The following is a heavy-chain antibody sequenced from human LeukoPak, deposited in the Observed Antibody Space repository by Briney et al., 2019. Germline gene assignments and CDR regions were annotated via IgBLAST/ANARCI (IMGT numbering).Heavy chain of an antibody. CDR2: INLSDDTT. Sequence: GASVKVSSKASGYPFTNYFIHWVRQAPGQGLEWMGVINLSDDTTTYTQKFQGRVTMTRDTSTNTVYMKLTSLRSEDTAVYYCARDQHTLFGVVTPIPYYMDVWGKGTTVTVSS. CDR1: GYPFTNYF. V-gene: IGHV1-46*01. D-gene: IGHD3-3*01. J-gene: IGHJ6*03. CDR3: ARDQHTLFGVVTPIPYYMDV.